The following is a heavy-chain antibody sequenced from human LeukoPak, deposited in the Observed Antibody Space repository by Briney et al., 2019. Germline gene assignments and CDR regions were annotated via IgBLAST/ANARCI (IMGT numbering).Heavy chain of an antibody. CDR2: ISSDGSNK. D-gene: IGHD6-13*01. CDR3: ARGHSSSSYSRQDY. J-gene: IGHJ4*02. V-gene: IGHV3-30-3*01. Sequence: GGSLRLSCAASGFTFTYYAMHWVRQAPGKGLEWVAVISSDGSNKYYADSVRGRFTVSRDNSKNTVYLHMNSLRAEDTALYYCARGHSSSSYSRQDYWGQGALVTVSS. CDR1: GFTFTYYA.